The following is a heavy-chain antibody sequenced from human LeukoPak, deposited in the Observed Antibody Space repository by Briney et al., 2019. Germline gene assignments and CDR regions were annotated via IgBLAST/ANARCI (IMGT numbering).Heavy chain of an antibody. V-gene: IGHV3-9*03. J-gene: IGHJ4*02. D-gene: IGHD2-8*01. CDR1: GFTFDGYP. CDR2: ITANSGKL. CDR3: ARESTSTYGARLYSFDC. Sequence: GGSLRLSCAASGFTFDGYPMHWVRQAPGKGVEWVSGITANSGKLDYADSVKGRFVISRDNAKNSLFLRLNNVRAEDMALYYCARESTSTYGARLYSFDCWGQGNQVTVSS.